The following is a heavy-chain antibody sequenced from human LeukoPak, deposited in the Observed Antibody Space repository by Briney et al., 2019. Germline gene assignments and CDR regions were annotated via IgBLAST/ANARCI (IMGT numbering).Heavy chain of an antibody. CDR1: GYTFTSYG. J-gene: IGHJ3*02. V-gene: IGHV1-18*01. Sequence: VASVKVSCKASGYTFTSYGISWVRQAPGQGLEWMGWISAYNGNTNYAQKLQGRVTMTTDTSTSTAYMELRSPRSDDTAVYYCARRLPGPVRIDAFDIWGQGTMVTVSS. D-gene: IGHD5-12*01. CDR2: ISAYNGNT. CDR3: ARRLPGPVRIDAFDI.